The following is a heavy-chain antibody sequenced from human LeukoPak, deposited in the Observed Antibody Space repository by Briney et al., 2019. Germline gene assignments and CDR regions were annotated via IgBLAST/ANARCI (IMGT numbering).Heavy chain of an antibody. J-gene: IGHJ4*02. CDR1: GGSISSYY. CDR2: IYYSGST. V-gene: IGHV4-59*01. Sequence: SEPLSLTCTVSGGSISSYYWSWIRQPPGKGLEWIGYIYYSGSTNYNPSLKSRVTISVDTSKNQFSLKLSSVTAADTAVYYCARVSSSWYALDYWGQGTLVTVSS. CDR3: ARVSSSWYALDY. D-gene: IGHD6-13*01.